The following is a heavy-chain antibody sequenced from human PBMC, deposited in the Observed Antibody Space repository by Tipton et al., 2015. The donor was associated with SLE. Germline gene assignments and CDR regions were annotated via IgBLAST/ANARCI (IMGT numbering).Heavy chain of an antibody. D-gene: IGHD3-9*01. CDR3: ARALILTGYGY. CDR1: GGSFSGYY. J-gene: IGHJ4*02. Sequence: TLSLTCAVYGGSFSGYYWSWIRQPPGKGLGWIGEINHSGSTNYNPSLRSRVTISVDTSKNQFSLKLSSVTAADTAVYYCARALILTGYGYWGQGTLVTVSS. V-gene: IGHV4-34*01. CDR2: INHSGST.